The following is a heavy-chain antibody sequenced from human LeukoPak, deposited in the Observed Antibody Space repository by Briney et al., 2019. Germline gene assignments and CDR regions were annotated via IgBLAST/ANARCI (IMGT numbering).Heavy chain of an antibody. CDR1: GGTFSSYA. V-gene: IGHV1-69*13. D-gene: IGHD6-13*01. CDR3: ARIVLVGSGIAAAGFDY. CDR2: IIPFLGTA. J-gene: IGHJ4*02. Sequence: SVKVSCKASGGTFSSYAISWVRQAPGQGLEWMGGIIPFLGTANYAQLFQGRVTITADESTSTAYMERSSLRSEDTAVYYCARIVLVGSGIAAAGFDYWGQGNLVTVSS.